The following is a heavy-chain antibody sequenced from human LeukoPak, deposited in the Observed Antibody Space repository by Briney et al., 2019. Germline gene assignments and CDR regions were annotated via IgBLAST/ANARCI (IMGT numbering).Heavy chain of an antibody. J-gene: IGHJ4*02. CDR1: GGSISSYY. D-gene: IGHD6-6*01. V-gene: IGHV4-59*01. CDR2: IYYSGST. Sequence: SETLSLTCTVSGGSISSYYWSWIRQPPGKGLEWIGYIYYSGSTNYNPSLKSRVTISVDTSKNQFSLKLSSVTAADTAVYYCARALYSSSPDYWGQGTLVTVPS. CDR3: ARALYSSSPDY.